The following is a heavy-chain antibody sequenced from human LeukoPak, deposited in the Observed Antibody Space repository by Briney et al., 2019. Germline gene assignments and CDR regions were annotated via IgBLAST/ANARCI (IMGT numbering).Heavy chain of an antibody. J-gene: IGHJ6*02. Sequence: ASVKVSCKASGYTFTSYGISWVRQAPGQGLEWMGWISAYNGNTNYAQKLQGRVTMTTDTSTSTAYMELRSLRSDDTAVYYCARYFNLGYCSSTSCLIEYYYYGMDVWGQGTTVTVSS. D-gene: IGHD2-2*01. V-gene: IGHV1-18*01. CDR3: ARYFNLGYCSSTSCLIEYYYYGMDV. CDR1: GYTFTSYG. CDR2: ISAYNGNT.